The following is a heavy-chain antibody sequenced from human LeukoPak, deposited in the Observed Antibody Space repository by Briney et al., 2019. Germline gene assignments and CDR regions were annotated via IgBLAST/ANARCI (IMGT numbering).Heavy chain of an antibody. D-gene: IGHD2-15*01. CDR2: TYYRSKWYN. Sequence: SQTLSLTCAISGDSVSSNSAAWNWIRQSPSRGLEWLGSTYYRSKWYNDYAVSVKSRITINPDTSKNQFSLQLNSVTPEDTAVYYCARDLGFGDCSGGSCYRYYYYGMDVWGQGTTVTVSS. V-gene: IGHV6-1*01. CDR1: GDSVSSNSAA. J-gene: IGHJ6*02. CDR3: ARDLGFGDCSGGSCYRYYYYGMDV.